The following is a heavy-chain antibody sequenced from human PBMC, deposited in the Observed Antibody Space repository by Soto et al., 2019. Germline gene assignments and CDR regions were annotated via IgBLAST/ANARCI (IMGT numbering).Heavy chain of an antibody. Sequence: GGSLRLSCATSGFTFSNYPMNGVRQAPGKGLEWVSGISAGGDSTYYADSVKGRFTIFRDNSKNSVYLQMNSLRAEDTAVYYCARRVWGQGTLVTVSS. CDR2: ISAGGDST. J-gene: IGHJ4*02. V-gene: IGHV3-23*01. CDR1: GFTFSNYP. CDR3: ARRV.